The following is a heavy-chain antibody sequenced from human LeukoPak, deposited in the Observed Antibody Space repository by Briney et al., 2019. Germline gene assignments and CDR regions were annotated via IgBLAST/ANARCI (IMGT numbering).Heavy chain of an antibody. CDR3: ARAPGVNYMDV. CDR2: INSDGSST. D-gene: IGHD2-8*01. Sequence: HAGGSLRLSCAASGFTFSSYWMHWVRQAPGKGLVWVSRINSDGSSTNYADSVKGRFTISRDNAKNTLYLQMNSLRAEDTALYYCARAPGVNYMDVWGKGTTVTVSS. CDR1: GFTFSSYW. J-gene: IGHJ6*03. V-gene: IGHV3-74*01.